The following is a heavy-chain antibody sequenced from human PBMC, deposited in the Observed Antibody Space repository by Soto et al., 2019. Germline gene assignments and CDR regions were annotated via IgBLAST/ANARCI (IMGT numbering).Heavy chain of an antibody. J-gene: IGHJ4*02. CDR2: INPNSGGT. Sequence: ASVKVSCKVSGYTFSDYYIHWLRQAPGQGLEWMGWINPNSGGTKYAPKFQGGVTMTRDTSITTAYMELSRLRSGDTAVYYCAREPATAKPEGVDFWGQGTLVTVSS. CDR3: AREPATAKPEGVDF. V-gene: IGHV1-2*02. D-gene: IGHD1-1*01. CDR1: GYTFSDYY.